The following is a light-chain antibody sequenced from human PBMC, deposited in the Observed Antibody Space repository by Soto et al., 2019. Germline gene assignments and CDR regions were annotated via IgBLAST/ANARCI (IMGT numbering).Light chain of an antibody. CDR2: ATS. J-gene: IGKJ3*01. V-gene: IGKV1-12*01. CDR3: QQYGSSPRIT. Sequence: DIQLTQSPSSVSASVGDRITITCRASQGVSNWLAWYQQKPGRAPNLLIYATSSLHSGVPSRFSGSGSGTDFTLTISSLQAEDFAVYYCQQYGSSPRITFGPGTKVDIK. CDR1: QGVSNW.